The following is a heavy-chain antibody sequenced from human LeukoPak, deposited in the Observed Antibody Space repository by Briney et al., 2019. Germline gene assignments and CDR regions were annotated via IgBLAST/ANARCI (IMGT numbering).Heavy chain of an antibody. V-gene: IGHV1-69*13. J-gene: IGHJ5*02. CDR2: IIPIFGTA. D-gene: IGHD2-15*01. CDR1: GYTFTSYG. CDR3: ARDPRPIVVVVAATPGWFDP. Sequence: SVKVSCKASGYTFTSYGISWVRQAPGQGLEWMGGIIPIFGTANYAQKFQGRVTITADESTSTAYMELSSLRSEDTAVYYCARDPRPIVVVVAATPGWFDPWGQGTLVTVSS.